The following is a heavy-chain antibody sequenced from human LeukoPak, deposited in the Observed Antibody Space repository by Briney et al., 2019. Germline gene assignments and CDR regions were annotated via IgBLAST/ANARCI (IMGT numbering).Heavy chain of an antibody. D-gene: IGHD2-2*01. J-gene: IGHJ3*02. CDR2: ISSSGSAI. CDR3: ARDEGYCSSTSCYAGIKAFDI. V-gene: IGHV3-11*04. Sequence: GGSLRLSCAASGFTFSDYYMTWIRQAPGKGLEWVSYISSSGSAIYNADSVKGRFTISRDNAKNSLYLQMNSLRAEDTAVYYCARDEGYCSSTSCYAGIKAFDIWGQGTMVTVSS. CDR1: GFTFSDYY.